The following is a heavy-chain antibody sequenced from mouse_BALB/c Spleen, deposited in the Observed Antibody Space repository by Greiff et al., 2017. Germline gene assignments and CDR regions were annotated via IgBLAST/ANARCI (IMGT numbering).Heavy chain of an antibody. CDR2: INPGSGGT. CDR3: ARDYYGSHYYAMDY. J-gene: IGHJ4*01. Sequence: QVQLQQSGAELVRPGTSVKVSCKASGYAFTNYLIEWVKQRPGQGLEWIGVINPGSGGTNYNEKFKGKATLTADKSSSTAYMQLSSLTSDDSAVYFCARDYYGSHYYAMDYWGQGTSVTVSS. CDR1: GYAFTNYL. V-gene: IGHV1-54*01. D-gene: IGHD1-1*01.